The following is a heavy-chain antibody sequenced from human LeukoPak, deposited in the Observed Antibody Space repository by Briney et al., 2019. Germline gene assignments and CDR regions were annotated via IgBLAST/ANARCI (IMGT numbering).Heavy chain of an antibody. CDR1: GITLSNYG. CDR2: ISDSGGRT. CDR3: AKRGVVIRVILVGFHKEAYYFDS. J-gene: IGHJ4*02. V-gene: IGHV3-23*01. Sequence: GGSLRLSSAVSGITLSNYGMSWVRQAPGKGLEWVAGISDSGGRTNYADSVKGRFTISRDNPKNTLYLQMNSRRAEDTAVYFCAKRGVVIRVILVGFHKEAYYFDSWGQGALVTVSS. D-gene: IGHD3-22*01.